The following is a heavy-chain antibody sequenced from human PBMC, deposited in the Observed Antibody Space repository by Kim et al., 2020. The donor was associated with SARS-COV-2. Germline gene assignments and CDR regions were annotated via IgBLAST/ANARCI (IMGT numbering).Heavy chain of an antibody. D-gene: IGHD6-6*01. Sequence: SETLSLTCTVSGGSISSSNYYWGWIRQPPGKGLEWIGYIYYSGNTYYNPSLKSRVTVSVDTSKNQFSLKLSSVTAADTAVYYCARTIAGRPEVLDVCGQG. CDR1: GGSISSSNYY. V-gene: IGHV4-39*01. J-gene: IGHJ3*01. CDR2: IYYSGNT. CDR3: ARTIAGRPEVLDV.